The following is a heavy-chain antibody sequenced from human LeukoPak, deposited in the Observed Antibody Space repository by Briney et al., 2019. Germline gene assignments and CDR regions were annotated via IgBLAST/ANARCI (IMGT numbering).Heavy chain of an antibody. V-gene: IGHV4-30-2*01. CDR1: GGSISSGGYY. CDR2: IYHSGST. Sequence: SQTLSLTCTVSGGSISSGGYYWSWIRQPPGKGLEWIGYIYHSGSTYYNPSLKSRVTISVDRSKNQFSLKLSSVTAADTAVYYCARDKGDSSSSTYDYWGQGILVTVSA. D-gene: IGHD6-6*01. CDR3: ARDKGDSSSSTYDY. J-gene: IGHJ4*02.